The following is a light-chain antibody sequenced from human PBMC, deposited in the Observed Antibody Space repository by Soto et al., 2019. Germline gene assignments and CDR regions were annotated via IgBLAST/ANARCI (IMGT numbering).Light chain of an antibody. CDR3: AAWYASLGSFYV. J-gene: IGLJ1*01. CDR1: SSNIGSNS. CDR2: SNK. Sequence: QSVLTQPPSASGTPGQRVTISCSGTSSNIGSNSVYGYQHLPRMATELLLYSNKHRPSGFPVRFSSSKSGASASLAISVLQSGDEGEYYCAAWYASLGSFYVFGSGTKVTVL. V-gene: IGLV1-47*02.